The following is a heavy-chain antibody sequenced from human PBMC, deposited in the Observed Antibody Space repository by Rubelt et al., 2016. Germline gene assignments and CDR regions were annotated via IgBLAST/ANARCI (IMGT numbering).Heavy chain of an antibody. J-gene: IGHJ4*02. CDR2: IYHSGST. CDR3: ASGSSSWGLLPRYYFDY. Sequence: QLQLQESGPGLVKPSETLSLTCTVSGGSISSSNWWSWVRQPPGKGLEWIGEIYHSGSTDYNPSLKSRVTISVDTSNNQFSLKLSSVTAADTAIYYCASGSSSWGLLPRYYFDYWGQGTQVTVSS. V-gene: IGHV4-4*02. CDR1: GGSISSSNW. D-gene: IGHD6-6*01.